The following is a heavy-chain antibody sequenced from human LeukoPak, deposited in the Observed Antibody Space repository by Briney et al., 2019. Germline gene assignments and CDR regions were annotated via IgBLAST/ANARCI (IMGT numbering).Heavy chain of an antibody. D-gene: IGHD5-18*01. CDR3: ATAGGYSYGARPDY. V-gene: IGHV1-2*06. CDR1: GYTLTELS. Sequence: ASVKVSCKVSGYTLTELSMHWVRQAPGQGLEWMGRINPNSGGTNYAQKFQGRVTMTRDTSISTAYMELSRLRSDDTAVYYCATAGGYSYGARPDYWGQGTLVTVSS. CDR2: INPNSGGT. J-gene: IGHJ4*02.